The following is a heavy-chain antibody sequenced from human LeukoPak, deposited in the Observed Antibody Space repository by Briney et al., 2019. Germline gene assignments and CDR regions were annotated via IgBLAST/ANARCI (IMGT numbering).Heavy chain of an antibody. CDR1: GGSISSGGYY. J-gene: IGHJ4*02. D-gene: IGHD5-18*01. CDR2: IYYSGST. V-gene: IGHV4-31*03. Sequence: PSQTLSLTCTVSGGSISSGGYYWSWIRQHPGKGLGWIGYIYYSGSTYYNPSLKSRVTISVDTSKNQFSLKLSSVTAADTAVYYCARAADTAMVTWDYWGQGTLVTVSS. CDR3: ARAADTAMVTWDY.